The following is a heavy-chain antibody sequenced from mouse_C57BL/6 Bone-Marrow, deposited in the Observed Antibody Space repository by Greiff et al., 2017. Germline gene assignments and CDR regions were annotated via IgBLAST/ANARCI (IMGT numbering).Heavy chain of an antibody. J-gene: IGHJ1*03. D-gene: IGHD1-1*01. CDR1: GFTFSDYY. Sequence: EVQLMESGGGLVQPGGSLKLSCAASGFTFSDYYMYWVRQTPEKRLEWVAYISNGGGSTYYPDTVQGLFTISRDNAKNTLYLQLSRLKSDDTAMYYCARPQYYSSSYRDFDVWGTGTTVTVSA. V-gene: IGHV5-12*01. CDR3: ARPQYYSSSYRDFDV. CDR2: ISNGGGST.